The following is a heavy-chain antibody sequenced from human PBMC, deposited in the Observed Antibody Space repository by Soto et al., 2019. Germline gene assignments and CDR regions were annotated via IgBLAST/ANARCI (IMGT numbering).Heavy chain of an antibody. Sequence: SETLSLTCTVSGGSISSYYWSWIRQPPGKGLEWIGYIYYSGSTNYNPSLKSRVTISVDTSKNQFSLKLSSVTAADTAVYYCARDRYFGGFDYWGQGTLVTVSS. V-gene: IGHV4-59*01. CDR3: ARDRYFGGFDY. J-gene: IGHJ4*02. D-gene: IGHD3-16*01. CDR2: IYYSGST. CDR1: GGSISSYY.